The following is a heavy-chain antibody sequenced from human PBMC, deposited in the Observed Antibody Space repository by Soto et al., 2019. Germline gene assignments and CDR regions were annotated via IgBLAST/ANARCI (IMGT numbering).Heavy chain of an antibody. D-gene: IGHD3-3*01. J-gene: IGHJ6*02. CDR3: ARGKSPNYDFWSGPQNYGMDV. V-gene: IGHV1-69*13. CDR1: GGTFSSYA. Sequence: ASVKVSCKASGGTFSSYAISWVRQAPGQGLEWMGGIIPIFGTANYAQKFQGRVTITADESTSTAYMELSSLRSEDTAVYYCARGKSPNYDFWSGPQNYGMDVWGQGTTVTVSS. CDR2: IIPIFGTA.